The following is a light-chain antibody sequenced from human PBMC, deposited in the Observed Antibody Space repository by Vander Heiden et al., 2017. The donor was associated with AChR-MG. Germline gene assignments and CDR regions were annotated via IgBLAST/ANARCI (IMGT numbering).Light chain of an antibody. J-gene: IGKJ3*01. CDR1: QSVSNY. Sequence: EIVLTQSPATLSLSPGERAILSCRASQSVSNYLAWYQQKPGQAPRLLIYDASNRATGIPARFSGSGYETDFTLTISSLEPEDFAVYYCQQRNNGPPIFTFGHGTKVDIK. CDR2: DAS. CDR3: QQRNNGPPIFT. V-gene: IGKV3-11*01.